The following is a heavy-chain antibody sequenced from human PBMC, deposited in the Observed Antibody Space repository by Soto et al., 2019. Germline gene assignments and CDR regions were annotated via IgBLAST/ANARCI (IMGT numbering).Heavy chain of an antibody. CDR1: GLSLNHARMD. D-gene: IGHD3-10*01. Sequence: QVAWKESGPVLVKPTETLTLSCAVSGLSLNHARMDVNWFRQSQGKALQWLAHIFSNDETSYSTALKNSHSLFNDTSQNQVVLTMTNMDPVDTATYYCAMTMWLGDILFAYLGQGTLVTVSS. CDR3: AMTMWLGDILFAY. J-gene: IGHJ4*02. V-gene: IGHV2-26*01. CDR2: IFSNDET.